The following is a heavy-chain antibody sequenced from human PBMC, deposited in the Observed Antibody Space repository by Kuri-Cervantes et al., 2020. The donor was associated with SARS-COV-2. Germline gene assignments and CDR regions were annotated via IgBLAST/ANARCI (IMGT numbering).Heavy chain of an antibody. J-gene: IGHJ6*03. CDR3: ARSGWYSRGVTHFYMDA. D-gene: IGHD6-19*01. Sequence: GSLRLSCSVSGGSISSYYWSWIRQPPGKGLEWIGYIYYSGSTNYNPSLMSRLTISVDTSKNQFSLKLSSVTAADTALYFCARSGWYSRGVTHFYMDAWGKGTMVTVSS. CDR2: IYYSGST. CDR1: GGSISSYY. V-gene: IGHV4-59*01.